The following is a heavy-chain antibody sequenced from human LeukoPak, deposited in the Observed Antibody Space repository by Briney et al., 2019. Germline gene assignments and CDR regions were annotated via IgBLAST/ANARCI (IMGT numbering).Heavy chain of an antibody. V-gene: IGHV4-39*01. CDR3: AGVGTGTIDY. Sequence: SETLSLTCTVSGGSISSSSYYWGWIRQPPGKGLEWIGSISNSGNTDYNLSLKNRVTISADTSKSQFSLKLSSVTAADTAVYYCAGVGTGTIDYWGQGTLVTVSS. CDR2: ISNSGNT. J-gene: IGHJ4*02. D-gene: IGHD1-1*01. CDR1: GGSISSSSYY.